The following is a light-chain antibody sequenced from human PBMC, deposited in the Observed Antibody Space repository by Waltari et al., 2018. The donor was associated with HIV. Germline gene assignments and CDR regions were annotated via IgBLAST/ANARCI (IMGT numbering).Light chain of an antibody. CDR1: SSNIGHNY. Sequence: QSVLTQPPSVSAAPGQKVTISCSGSSSNIGHNYVSWYQQLPGTAPKLLIYDKNKRPSGIPDRFSGSKSGTSATLGITGLQTGDEADYYCGTWDSSLSAEFGGGTKLTVL. J-gene: IGLJ2*01. CDR2: DKN. V-gene: IGLV1-51*01. CDR3: GTWDSSLSAE.